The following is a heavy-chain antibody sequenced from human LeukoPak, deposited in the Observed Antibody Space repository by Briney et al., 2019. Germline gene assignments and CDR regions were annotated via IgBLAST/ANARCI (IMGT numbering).Heavy chain of an antibody. CDR2: INKDGSER. J-gene: IGHJ4*02. D-gene: IGHD4-17*01. V-gene: IGHV3-7*01. CDR3: ARESKGRSKIDY. Sequence: GRSLRLSCAASGFTFSGYWMSWVRQAPGKGLEWVANINKDGSERYNVDSVKGRFTISRDNANKSLYLQMSSLRAEDTSVYYCARESKGRSKIDYWGQGTLVTVSS. CDR1: GFTFSGYW.